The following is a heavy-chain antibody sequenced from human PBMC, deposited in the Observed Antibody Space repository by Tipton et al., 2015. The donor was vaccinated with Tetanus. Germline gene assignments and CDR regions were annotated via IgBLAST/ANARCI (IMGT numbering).Heavy chain of an antibody. CDR2: TYYSGST. Sequence: LRLSCTVSGASIGSISYYWSWIRQPPGKGLEWIGYTYYSGSTGYNPSLKSRVTISIDSSKNQFSLKLTSVTAADTAVYYCARGLPRESFYLDYWGQGKQVTVSS. V-gene: IGHV4-61*01. CDR1: GASIGSISYY. D-gene: IGHD3-3*01. J-gene: IGHJ4*02. CDR3: ARGLPRESFYLDY.